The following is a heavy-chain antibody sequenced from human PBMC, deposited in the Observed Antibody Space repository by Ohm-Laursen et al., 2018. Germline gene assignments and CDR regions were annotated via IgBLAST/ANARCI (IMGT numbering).Heavy chain of an antibody. CDR2: ISSSGSTI. J-gene: IGHJ4*02. CDR3: ARDGPWYSFDY. Sequence: SLRLSCAASGFTFSSYEMNWVRQAPGKGLEWVSYISSSGSTIYYADSVKGRFTISRDNAKNSLYLQMYSLRAEDTAVYYCARDGPWYSFDYWGQGTLVTVSS. V-gene: IGHV3-48*03. D-gene: IGHD2-15*01. CDR1: GFTFSSYE.